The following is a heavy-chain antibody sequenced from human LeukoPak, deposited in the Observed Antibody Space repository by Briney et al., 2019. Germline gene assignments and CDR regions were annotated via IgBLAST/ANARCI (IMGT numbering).Heavy chain of an antibody. J-gene: IGHJ4*02. D-gene: IGHD3-22*01. V-gene: IGHV3-30*04. Sequence: PGGSLRLSCAASGFTFSRYAVHWVRQAPGKGLEWVSVMSYDGSNKYYADSVKGRFTISRDNSKNTLYLQMNSLRAEDPAVYYCAKDDYYDTSGYRDWRQGTLVTVSS. CDR1: GFTFSRYA. CDR3: AKDDYYDTSGYRD. CDR2: MSYDGSNK.